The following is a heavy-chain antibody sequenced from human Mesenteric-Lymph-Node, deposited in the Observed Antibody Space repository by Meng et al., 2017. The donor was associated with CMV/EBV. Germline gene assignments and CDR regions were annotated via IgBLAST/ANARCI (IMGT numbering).Heavy chain of an antibody. J-gene: IGHJ4*02. D-gene: IGHD3-3*01. V-gene: IGHV3-21*04. CDR2: INGSSYS. CDR1: GFTFSNYI. CDR3: ARAQPPGEFFY. Sequence: GESLKISCAASGFTFSNYIMNWVRQAPGKGLEWVASINGSSYSFYAASLKGRFTISRDNDKNLVFLQMNSLSADDTALYYCARAQPPGEFFYWGQGTPVTVSS.